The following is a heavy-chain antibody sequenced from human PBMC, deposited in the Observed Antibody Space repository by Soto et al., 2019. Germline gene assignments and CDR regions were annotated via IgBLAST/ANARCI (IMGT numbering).Heavy chain of an antibody. V-gene: IGHV3-23*03. CDR1: GFPFTSYA. CDR3: AKDDSEYSYGFWGFLNY. Sequence: EVQLLESGGGLVQPGGSLRLSCAASGFPFTSYAMSWVRQAPGKGLEWVSAIGSDGTAIHYVDSVKGRFTIQKDNSKDTLYLQMNSLRAEDTAVYYCAKDDSEYSYGFWGFLNYWGQGTLVTVSS. CDR2: IGSDGTAI. J-gene: IGHJ4*02. D-gene: IGHD5-18*01.